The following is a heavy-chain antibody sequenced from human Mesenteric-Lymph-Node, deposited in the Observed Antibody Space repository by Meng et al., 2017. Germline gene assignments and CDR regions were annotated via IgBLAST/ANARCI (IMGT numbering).Heavy chain of an antibody. Sequence: EVRLVESGGGLVRPGGSLRLSCAASGFTFSSCAMSWVRQAPGKGLEWVALITGGGEYTYHAESVRGRFTISRDNVKNTLDLQMDSLRAEDTALYYCAKADWIVVSWFDPWGQGILVTVSS. D-gene: IGHD2-15*01. V-gene: IGHV3-23*04. CDR3: AKADWIVVSWFDP. CDR1: GFTFSSCA. CDR2: ITGGGEYT. J-gene: IGHJ5*02.